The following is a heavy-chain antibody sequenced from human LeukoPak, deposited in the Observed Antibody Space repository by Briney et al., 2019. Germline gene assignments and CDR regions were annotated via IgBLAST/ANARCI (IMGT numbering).Heavy chain of an antibody. J-gene: IGHJ4*02. D-gene: IGHD6-25*01. CDR3: ARGPHIAATSY. CDR2: IWYDGSNK. Sequence: GGSLRLSCAASGFTFSSYGMHWVRQAPGKGLEWVAVIWYDGSNKYYADSVKGRFTISRDNSKNTLYLQMNSLRAEDTAVYYCARGPHIAATSYWGQGTLVTVSS. CDR1: GFTFSSYG. V-gene: IGHV3-33*01.